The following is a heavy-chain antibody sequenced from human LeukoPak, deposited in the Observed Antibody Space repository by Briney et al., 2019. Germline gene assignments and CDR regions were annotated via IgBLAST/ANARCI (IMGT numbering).Heavy chain of an antibody. V-gene: IGHV4-59*01. D-gene: IGHD3-16*02. J-gene: IGHJ4*02. CDR2: IYHSGST. CDR1: GGSISSSY. Sequence: SETLSLTCTVAGGSISSSYWSWIRQPPGKGLEWIGYIYHSGSTSYDPSLKSRVTISVDTSKNQFSLRLRSVTAADTAVYYCARYRAFGGVIVFDYWGQGTLVTVSS. CDR3: ARYRAFGGVIVFDY.